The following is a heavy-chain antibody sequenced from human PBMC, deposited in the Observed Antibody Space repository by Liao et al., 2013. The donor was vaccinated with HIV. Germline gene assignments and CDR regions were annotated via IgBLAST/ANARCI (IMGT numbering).Heavy chain of an antibody. Sequence: QVQLQESGPGLVKPSQTLSLTCTVSGGSLSSGGYYWSWIRQPAGKGLEWIGRIYSSGSTNYNPSLKSRVTISLDTSKNHFSLKLNSVTAADTAVYYCARDRSCGGDCYPDYWGQGTLVTVSS. CDR2: IYSSGST. V-gene: IGHV4-61*02. D-gene: IGHD2-21*01. CDR3: ARDRSCGGDCYPDY. CDR1: GGSLSSGGYY. J-gene: IGHJ4*02.